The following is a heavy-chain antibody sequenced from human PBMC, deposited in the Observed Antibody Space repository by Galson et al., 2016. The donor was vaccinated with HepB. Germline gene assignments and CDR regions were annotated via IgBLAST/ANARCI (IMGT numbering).Heavy chain of an antibody. CDR1: GYTFTGYY. CDR2: INPNSGGT. Sequence: SVKVSCKASGYTFTGYYMHWVRQAPGQGPEWMGWINPNSGGTNSPQKFQGRVTVTRDTSITTAYVELRRLRSDDTAVYYCARSPSPAGPFDYWGQGTLVTVSS. V-gene: IGHV1-2*02. J-gene: IGHJ4*02. CDR3: ARSPSPAGPFDY.